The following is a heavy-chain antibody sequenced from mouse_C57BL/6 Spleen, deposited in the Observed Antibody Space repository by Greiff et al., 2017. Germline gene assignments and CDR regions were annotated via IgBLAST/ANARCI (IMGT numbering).Heavy chain of an antibody. CDR1: GFTFSDYG. V-gene: IGHV5-17*01. CDR2: ISRGSSTI. D-gene: IGHD1-1*01. J-gene: IGHJ4*01. Sequence: EVMLVESGGGLVKPGGSLKLSCAASGFTFSDYGMHWVRQAPEQGLEWVAYISRGSSTIYYADTVKGRFTISRDNAKNTLFLQMTSLRSEDTAMYYCARSGLYYGTFYAMDYWGQGTSVTVSS. CDR3: ARSGLYYGTFYAMDY.